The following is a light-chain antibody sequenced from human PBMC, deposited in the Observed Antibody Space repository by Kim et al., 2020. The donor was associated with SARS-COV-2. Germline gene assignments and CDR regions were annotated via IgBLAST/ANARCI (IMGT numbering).Light chain of an antibody. V-gene: IGLV2-14*03. CDR3: TSYTSSDTLV. CDR1: NSDIGVYNF. J-gene: IGLJ2*01. CDR2: DVL. Sequence: QSALTQPASVSGSPGQSITISCTGTNSDIGVYNFVSWYQQHPGKAPKLLIYDVLDRPSGISNRFSGSKSGNTASLTISGLQAEDEADYYCTSYTSSDTLVFGGGTQLTVL.